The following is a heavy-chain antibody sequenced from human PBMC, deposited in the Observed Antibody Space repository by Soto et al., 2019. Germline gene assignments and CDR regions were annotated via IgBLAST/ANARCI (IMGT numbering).Heavy chain of an antibody. CDR3: ARGRRFGDNGSGIDY. Sequence: QVQLQESGPGLVKPSQTLSLTCTVSGGSISSGGYDWSWIRQHPGKGLEWIGYIYSSAYTYYNPSLKSRVTISVDMSKNQFSLKLSSVTAADTAVYYCARGRRFGDNGSGIDYWGQGTLVTVSS. J-gene: IGHJ4*02. CDR1: GGSISSGGYD. CDR2: IYSSAYT. D-gene: IGHD3-10*01. V-gene: IGHV4-31*03.